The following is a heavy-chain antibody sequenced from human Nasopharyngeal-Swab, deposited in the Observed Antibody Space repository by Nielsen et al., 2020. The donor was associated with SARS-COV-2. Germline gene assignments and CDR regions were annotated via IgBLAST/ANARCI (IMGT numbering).Heavy chain of an antibody. CDR3: ARLTYYYDSGKYTSRFDY. D-gene: IGHD3-10*01. J-gene: IGHJ4*02. Sequence: VRQMPGKGLEWMGRIDPSDSYTNYSPSFQGHITISTDKSISTAYLQWSSLKASDTAMYYCARLTYYYDSGKYTSRFDYWGQGTLVTVSS. V-gene: IGHV5-10-1*01. CDR2: IDPSDSYT.